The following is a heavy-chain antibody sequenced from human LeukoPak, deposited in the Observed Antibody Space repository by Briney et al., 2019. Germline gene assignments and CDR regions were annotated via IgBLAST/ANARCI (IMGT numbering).Heavy chain of an antibody. J-gene: IGHJ4*02. D-gene: IGHD2-8*01. CDR2: INPNSGGT. CDR3: ARDPAPRAPMIVPSFDY. CDR1: GNTFTSYA. Sequence: ASVKVSCKASGNTFTSYAMHWVRQAPGQGLEWMGWINPNSGGTNYAQKFQGRVTMTRDTSISTAYMELSRLRSDDTAVYYCARDPAPRAPMIVPSFDYWGQGTLVTVSS. V-gene: IGHV1-2*02.